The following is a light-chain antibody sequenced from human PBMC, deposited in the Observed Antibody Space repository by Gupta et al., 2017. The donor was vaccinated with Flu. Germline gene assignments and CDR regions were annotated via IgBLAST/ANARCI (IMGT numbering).Light chain of an antibody. J-gene: IGKJ2*02. CDR3: QQRDSTPCT. CDR2: DAS. CDR1: QSISSY. V-gene: IGKV1-39*01. Sequence: DMQMSQPRSSVSASVGDRVTITCRASQSISSYLNWYQQKPGNAPKLLIYDASRWQSGVPSRFSGSGSGTDFTLTISRLQPEDFAPYYCQQRDSTPCTFGQGTKLDIK.